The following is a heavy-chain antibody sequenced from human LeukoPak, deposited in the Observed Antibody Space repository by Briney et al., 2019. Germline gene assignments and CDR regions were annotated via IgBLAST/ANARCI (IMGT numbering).Heavy chain of an antibody. V-gene: IGHV3-23*01. CDR1: GFIFSSFA. CDR2: ISDNAGST. Sequence: PGGSLRLSCAASGFIFSSFAMNWVRQAPGKGLEWVSGISDNAGSTYYADSLKGRFTISRDNRKNTLYLQMNSLRAEDTAMYYCAKGQGGWLVSYFDYWGQGTLVTVSS. CDR3: AKGQGGWLVSYFDY. D-gene: IGHD3-3*01. J-gene: IGHJ4*02.